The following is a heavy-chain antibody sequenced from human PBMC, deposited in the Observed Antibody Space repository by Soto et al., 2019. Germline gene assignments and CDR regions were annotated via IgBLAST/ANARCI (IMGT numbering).Heavy chain of an antibody. Sequence: QVQLVQSGAEVKKPGASVKVSCKASGYTFTSYYMHWVRQAPGQGLEWMGVINPSGGSTDYAQKFQGRVTMTRDTSTSTVYMDLSSPRSEDTAVFYCAREGNGYNLGPSVDFDYWGQGTLVTVSS. V-gene: IGHV1-46*01. CDR2: INPSGGST. CDR1: GYTFTSYY. J-gene: IGHJ4*02. CDR3: AREGNGYNLGPSVDFDY. D-gene: IGHD5-12*01.